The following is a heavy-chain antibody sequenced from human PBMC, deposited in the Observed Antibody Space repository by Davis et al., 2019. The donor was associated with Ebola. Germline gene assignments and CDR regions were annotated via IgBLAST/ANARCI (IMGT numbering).Heavy chain of an antibody. J-gene: IGHJ6*03. V-gene: IGHV4-34*01. Sequence: PSETLSLTCAVYGGSFSGYYWSWIRQPPGKGLEWIGEINHSGSTNYNPSLKSRVTISVDTSKNQFSLKLSSVTAADTAVYYCARGSGILALKDYYMDVWGKGTTVTVSS. CDR3: ARGSGILALKDYYMDV. CDR2: INHSGST. CDR1: GGSFSGYY.